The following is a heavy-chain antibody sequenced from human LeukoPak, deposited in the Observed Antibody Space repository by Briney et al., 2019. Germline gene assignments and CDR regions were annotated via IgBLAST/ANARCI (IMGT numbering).Heavy chain of an antibody. V-gene: IGHV4-31*03. CDR1: GGSISSGGYY. D-gene: IGHD4-23*01. CDR3: ARDSTVDWFDP. CDR2: IYYSGST. J-gene: IGHJ5*02. Sequence: SETLSLTCTVSGGSISSGGYYWSWIRQHPGKGLEWIGYIYYSGSTYYNPSLKSRVTISVDTSKNQFSLKLSSVTAADTAVYYCARDSTVDWFDPWGREPWSPSPQ.